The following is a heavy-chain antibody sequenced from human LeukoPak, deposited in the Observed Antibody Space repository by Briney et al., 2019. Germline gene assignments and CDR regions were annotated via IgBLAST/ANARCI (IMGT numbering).Heavy chain of an antibody. Sequence: SETLSLTCTVSGGSITSSSHYWGWIRQPPGKGLEWIGSIYYSGDTYYNPSLKSRVTISVDTSRSQFSLSLSSMTAADTAVYYCTRGGGGSGTYYEYYFDYWGQGTLVTVSS. CDR2: IYYSGDT. V-gene: IGHV4-39*01. CDR3: TRGGGGSGTYYEYYFDY. D-gene: IGHD3-10*01. CDR1: GGSITSSSHY. J-gene: IGHJ4*02.